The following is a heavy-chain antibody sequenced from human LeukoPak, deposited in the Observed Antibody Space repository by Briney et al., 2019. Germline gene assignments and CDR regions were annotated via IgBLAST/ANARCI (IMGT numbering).Heavy chain of an antibody. V-gene: IGHV1-46*01. J-gene: IGHJ3*02. D-gene: IGHD3-10*01. CDR2: VNPSGVST. CDR3: ARVPYYYGSGRDQVARAFDI. Sequence: GASVKVSCKASGYTFTSYYMHWVRQAPGQGLERMGIVNPSGVSTSYAEKCKGRVTMTRDTSTRKIYMELSSLRSEDTAVYYCARVPYYYGSGRDQVARAFDIWGQGTMVTVSS. CDR1: GYTFTSYY.